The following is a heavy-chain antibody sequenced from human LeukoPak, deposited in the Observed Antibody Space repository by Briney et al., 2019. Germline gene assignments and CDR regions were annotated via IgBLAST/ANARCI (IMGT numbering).Heavy chain of an antibody. CDR3: ARISVFGVVIISHYMDV. V-gene: IGHV4-38-2*01. CDR1: GFTFSNAW. D-gene: IGHD3-3*01. J-gene: IGHJ6*03. CDR2: IYYSGST. Sequence: GSLRLSCAASGFTFSNAWMSWVRQPPGKGLEWIGSIYYSGSTYYNPSLKSRVTISVDTSKNQFSLKLSSVTAADTAVYYCARISVFGVVIISHYMDVWGKGTTVTVSS.